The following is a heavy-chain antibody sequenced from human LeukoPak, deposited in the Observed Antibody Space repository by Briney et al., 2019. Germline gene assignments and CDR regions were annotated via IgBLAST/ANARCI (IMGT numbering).Heavy chain of an antibody. CDR2: IWYDGSSK. J-gene: IGHJ4*02. Sequence: GGSLRLSCAASGFTFSSYGMHWVRQAPGKGLEWVAVIWYDGSSKYYADSVKGRFTISRDNSKNTLYLQMNSLRAEDTAVYYCARGAVVAVHFDYWGQGTLVTVSS. D-gene: IGHD2-15*01. CDR3: ARGAVVAVHFDY. CDR1: GFTFSSYG. V-gene: IGHV3-33*01.